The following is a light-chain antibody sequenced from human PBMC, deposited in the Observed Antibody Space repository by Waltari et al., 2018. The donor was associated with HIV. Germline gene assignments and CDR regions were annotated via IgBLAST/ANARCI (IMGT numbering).Light chain of an antibody. CDR2: KDN. Sequence: SHELTQPSSVSVSPGQTARITCSGDVLPKKYAFWYQQKSGHAPVLVIYKDNIRPSDIPRRKSGSCSGTMATLTISGPQGDDEADYYCYSADDSGYYNGFGGGCKLTVL. CDR3: YSADDSGYYNG. V-gene: IGLV3-10*01. J-gene: IGLJ2*01. CDR1: VLPKKY.